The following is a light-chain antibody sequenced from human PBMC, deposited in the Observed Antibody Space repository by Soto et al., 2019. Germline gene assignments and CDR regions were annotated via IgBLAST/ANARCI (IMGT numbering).Light chain of an antibody. CDR2: DVS. V-gene: IGKV1-5*01. J-gene: IGKJ1*01. CDR1: QSISRR. Sequence: DIQMTQSPSTLSGSVGDRVIITCRASQSISRRLAWYQQKPGKAPRXLMYDVSTLESGVPSRFSGSGSGTELTITISSLQPDDFETYYCQQYHSYSWTFGQGTKVDIK. CDR3: QQYHSYSWT.